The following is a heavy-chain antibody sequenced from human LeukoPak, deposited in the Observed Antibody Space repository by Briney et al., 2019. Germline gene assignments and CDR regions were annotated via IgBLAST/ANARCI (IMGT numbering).Heavy chain of an antibody. CDR3: ANCPYYYDSSGYSLDY. V-gene: IGHV3-23*01. CDR2: ISGSGGST. D-gene: IGHD3-22*01. J-gene: IGHJ4*02. CDR1: GFTFSSYA. Sequence: GGSLRLSCAASGFTFSSYAMSWVRQAPGKGLEWVSAISGSGGSTYYADSAKGRFTISRDNSKNTLYLQMNSLRAEDTAVYYCANCPYYYDSSGYSLDYWGQGTLVTVSS.